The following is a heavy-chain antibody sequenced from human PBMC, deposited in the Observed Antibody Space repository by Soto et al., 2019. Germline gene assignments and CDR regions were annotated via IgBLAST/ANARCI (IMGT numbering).Heavy chain of an antibody. CDR3: GHRWSPSNWFDP. J-gene: IGHJ5*02. V-gene: IGHV3-74*01. CDR2: VNTEETST. CDR1: GFTFSSVW. Sequence: EVQLVESGGGLVQPGESLRLSCAASGFTFSSVWMHWVRQAPGKGLVWVARVNTEETSTWYAESVRGRFTISRDNAKNTLYLQMNSLTAEDTAVYYCGHRWSPSNWFDPWGQGTLVIVSS. D-gene: IGHD3-3*01.